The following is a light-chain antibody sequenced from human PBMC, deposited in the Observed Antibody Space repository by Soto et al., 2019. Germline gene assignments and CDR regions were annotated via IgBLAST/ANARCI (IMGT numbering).Light chain of an antibody. Sequence: EIVLTQSPATLSLSPGERATLSCRTSQTIRGLLNWYQQRPGQAPRLLIYDTSNRATDIPARFSGSGSGTDFILTISSLDPEDLATYYCQQSYSTPRTFGGGTKVEIK. CDR3: QQSYSTPRT. CDR2: DTS. J-gene: IGKJ4*01. V-gene: IGKV3-11*01. CDR1: QTIRGL.